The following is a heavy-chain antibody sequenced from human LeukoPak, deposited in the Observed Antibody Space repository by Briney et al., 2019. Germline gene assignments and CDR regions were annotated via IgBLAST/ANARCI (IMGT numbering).Heavy chain of an antibody. CDR1: GFIFDEYT. V-gene: IGHV3-43*01. CDR3: AKNLGRELPGPFDV. Sequence: PGGSLRLSCAASGFIFDEYTMHWVRQAPGKGLEWVSFISWEGASTYYADSVRGRFTISRDNDKNSLHLVMSSLRTEDTALYYCAKNLGRELPGPFDVWGQGTVVVVSS. D-gene: IGHD1-7*01. J-gene: IGHJ3*01. CDR2: ISWEGAST.